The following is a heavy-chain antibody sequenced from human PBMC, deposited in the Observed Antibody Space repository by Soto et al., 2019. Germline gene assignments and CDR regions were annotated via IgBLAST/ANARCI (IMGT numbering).Heavy chain of an antibody. Sequence: GGSLTLSCAASGFTFSSYSMDWVSQAPGKGLEWVSSISSSSSYIYYADSVTGRFTISRDNAKNSRYLQMNSLRAEDTAVYYYARDLGFCGGVGYPDLTYFQHWGQGTLVTVSS. CDR2: ISSSSSYI. CDR1: GFTFSSYS. D-gene: IGHD2-21*02. J-gene: IGHJ1*01. V-gene: IGHV3-21*01. CDR3: ARDLGFCGGVGYPDLTYFQH.